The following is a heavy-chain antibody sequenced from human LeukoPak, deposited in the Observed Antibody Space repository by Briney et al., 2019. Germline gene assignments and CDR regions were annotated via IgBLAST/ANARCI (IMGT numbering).Heavy chain of an antibody. CDR1: GGSISSGDYY. CDR2: IYYSGST. Sequence: SQTLSLTCTVSGGSISSGDYYWSWIRQPPGKGLEWIGYIYYSGSTYYNPSLKSRVTISVDTSKNQFSLKLSSVTAADTAVYYCARDHFGDPPTDYWGQGTLVTVSS. CDR3: ARDHFGDPPTDY. D-gene: IGHD3-10*01. V-gene: IGHV4-30-4*08. J-gene: IGHJ4*02.